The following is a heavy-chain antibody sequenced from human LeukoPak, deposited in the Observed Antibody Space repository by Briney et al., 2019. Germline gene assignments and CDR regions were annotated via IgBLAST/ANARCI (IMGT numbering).Heavy chain of an antibody. D-gene: IGHD5-12*01. CDR3: ARGPLDSGYTYFDY. V-gene: IGHV4-59*01. CDR2: FSYSGNT. J-gene: IGHJ4*02. Sequence: SETLSLTCAVYGGSFSGYYWSEIRQPPGKGLEWIGYFSYSGNTNYNPTLKSRVTISVDTSKNQFSLKLNSVTAADTAVYYCARGPLDSGYTYFDYWGQGTLVSVAS. CDR1: GGSFSGYY.